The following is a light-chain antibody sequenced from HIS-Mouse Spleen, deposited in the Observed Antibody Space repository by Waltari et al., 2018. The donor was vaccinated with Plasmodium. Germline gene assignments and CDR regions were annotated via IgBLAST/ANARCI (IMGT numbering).Light chain of an antibody. V-gene: IGLV4-69*01. CDR1: SGPSSYA. J-gene: IGLJ2*01. Sequence: QLVLTQSPSASASLGASVKLTCTMSSGPSSYATAWHQQQQEKGPRYLMKLNSDGSHSKGDGIPDRFSGSSSGAERYLTISSLQSEDEADYYCQTWGTGMGVFGGGTKLTVL. CDR2: LNSDGSH. CDR3: QTWGTGMGV.